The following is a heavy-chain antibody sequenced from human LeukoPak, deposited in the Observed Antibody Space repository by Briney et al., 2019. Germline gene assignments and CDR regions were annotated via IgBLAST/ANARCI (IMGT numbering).Heavy chain of an antibody. CDR1: GGSISSGGYY. CDR3: ARXTWELXXXXDY. Sequence: SETLSLTCTVSGGSISSGGYYWSWIRQHPGKGLEWIGYIYYSGSTYYNPSLKSRVTISVDTSKNQFSLKLSSVTAADTAVYYCARXTWELXXXXDYWGQGTLXTVSS. CDR2: IYYSGST. J-gene: IGHJ4*02. D-gene: IGHD1-26*01. V-gene: IGHV4-31*03.